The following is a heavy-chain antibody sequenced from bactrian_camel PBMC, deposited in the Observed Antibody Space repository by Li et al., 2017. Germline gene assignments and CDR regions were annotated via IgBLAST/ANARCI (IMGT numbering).Heavy chain of an antibody. J-gene: IGHJ4*01. CDR2: INSGGGST. V-gene: IGHV3S40*01. D-gene: IGHD2*01. CDR1: GFTFNSYV. CDR3: AAHATYSGGYYTPFLSSNLRY. Sequence: VQLVESGGGLVQPGGSLRLSCAASGFTFNSYVMSWVRQAPGKGLEWVSGINSGGGSTYYSNSVKGRFTISRDNAKNTLYLHMNNLKPDDTAMYYCAAHATYSGGYYTPFLSSNLRYWGQGTQVTVS.